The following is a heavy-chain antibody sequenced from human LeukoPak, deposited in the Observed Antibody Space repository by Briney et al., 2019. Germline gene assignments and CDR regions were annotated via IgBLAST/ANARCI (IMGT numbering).Heavy chain of an antibody. D-gene: IGHD5-18*01. Sequence: SVKVSCKASGGTFSSYAISWVRQAPGQGLEWMGGIIPIFGTANYAQKFQGRVTITADESTSTAYMELSRLRSDDTAVYYCARGDRGYSYGSFDYWGQGTLVTVSS. J-gene: IGHJ4*02. CDR2: IIPIFGTA. CDR1: GGTFSSYA. CDR3: ARGDRGYSYGSFDY. V-gene: IGHV1-69*13.